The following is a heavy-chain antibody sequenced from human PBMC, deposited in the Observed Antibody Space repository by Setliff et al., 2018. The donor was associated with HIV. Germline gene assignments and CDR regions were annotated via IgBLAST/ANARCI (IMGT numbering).Heavy chain of an antibody. CDR2: INHSGST. V-gene: IGHV4-34*01. Sequence: KPSETLSLTCAVYGESFSAYFWSWIRQPPGKGLEWIGLINHSGSTNYNPSLKSRLTISRDNAKKSLYLQMNSLRAEDTAVYYCARGLERTNPLFGVISVYFDPWGQGTLVTVSS. D-gene: IGHD3-10*01. J-gene: IGHJ5*02. CDR3: ARGLERTNPLFGVISVYFDP. CDR1: GESFSAYF.